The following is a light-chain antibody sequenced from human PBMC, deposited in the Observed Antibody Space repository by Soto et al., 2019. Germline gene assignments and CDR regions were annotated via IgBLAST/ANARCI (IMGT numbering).Light chain of an antibody. CDR3: AAWDDSLKGVV. Sequence: QSVLTQPPSASGTPGERVTISCPGSSPNIGSNTVNWYQQLPGTAPKHLIYRNNQRPSGVPVRFSGSKSGTSASLAISGLQSEDEADYYCAAWDDSLKGVVFGGGTNSPS. J-gene: IGLJ2*01. CDR1: SPNIGSNT. V-gene: IGLV1-44*01. CDR2: RNN.